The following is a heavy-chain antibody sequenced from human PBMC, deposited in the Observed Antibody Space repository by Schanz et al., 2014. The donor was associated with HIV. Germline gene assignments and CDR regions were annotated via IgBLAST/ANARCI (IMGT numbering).Heavy chain of an antibody. CDR2: ISAYNGNT. CDR1: GYTFTSYG. J-gene: IGHJ4*03. CDR3: ARDPEGIAAAGSDY. D-gene: IGHD6-13*01. Sequence: QVQLVQSGAEVKKPGASVKVSCKASGYTFTSYGISWVRQAPGQGLEWMGWISAYNGNTNYAPKFQGRVTMTRDTSTTTVYMELRSLRSDDRAVYYCARDPEGIAAAGSDYWGQGTVVTVSS. V-gene: IGHV1-18*01.